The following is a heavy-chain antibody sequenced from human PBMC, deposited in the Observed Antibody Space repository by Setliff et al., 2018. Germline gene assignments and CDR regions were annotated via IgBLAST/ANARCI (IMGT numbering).Heavy chain of an antibody. D-gene: IGHD6-13*01. V-gene: IGHV4-34*01. CDR1: GGSFSGYY. Sequence: RLSETLSLTCAVYGGSFSGYYWSWIRQPPGKGLEWIGEINHSGSTNYNPSLKSRVTISVDTSKNQFSLKLSSVTAADTAVYYCARSASHSSSWYNYWGQGTLVTVSS. CDR2: INHSGST. CDR3: ARSASHSSSWYNY. J-gene: IGHJ4*02.